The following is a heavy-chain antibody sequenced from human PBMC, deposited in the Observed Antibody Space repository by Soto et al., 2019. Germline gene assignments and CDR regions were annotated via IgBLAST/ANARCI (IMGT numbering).Heavy chain of an antibody. Sequence: QVQLVESGGGVVQPGRSLRLSCAASGFTFSSYAMHWVRQAPGKGLEWVAVISYDGSNKYYADSVKGRFTISRDNSKNTLYLQMNSMRAEDTAVYYCARAPFWSGNPAPDAFDIWGQGTMVTVSS. J-gene: IGHJ3*02. V-gene: IGHV3-30-3*01. CDR2: ISYDGSNK. CDR1: GFTFSSYA. CDR3: ARAPFWSGNPAPDAFDI. D-gene: IGHD3-3*01.